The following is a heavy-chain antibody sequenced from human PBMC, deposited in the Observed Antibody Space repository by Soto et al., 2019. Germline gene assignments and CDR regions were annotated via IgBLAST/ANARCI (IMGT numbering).Heavy chain of an antibody. CDR1: GFTFSSYA. J-gene: IGHJ4*02. Sequence: LRLSCAASGFTFSSYAMSWVRQAPGKGLEWVSAISGSGGSTYYADSVKGRFTISRDNSKNTLYLQMNSLRAEDTAVYYCAKANPTIFGVVTPYFDYWGQGTLVTVSS. CDR3: AKANPTIFGVVTPYFDY. D-gene: IGHD3-3*01. V-gene: IGHV3-23*01. CDR2: ISGSGGST.